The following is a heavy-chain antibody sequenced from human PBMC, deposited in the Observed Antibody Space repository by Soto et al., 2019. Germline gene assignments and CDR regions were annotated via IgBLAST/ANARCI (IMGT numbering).Heavy chain of an antibody. V-gene: IGHV4-59*08. CDR1: GGSISSYY. CDR3: ARPATGVGAFDI. CDR2: IYYSGST. D-gene: IGHD7-27*01. J-gene: IGHJ3*02. Sequence: SETLSLTCTVSGGSISSYYWSWIRQPPGKGLKWIGYIYYSGSTNYNPSLKSRVTISVDTSKNQFSLKLSSVTAADTAVYYCARPATGVGAFDIWGQGTMVTVSS.